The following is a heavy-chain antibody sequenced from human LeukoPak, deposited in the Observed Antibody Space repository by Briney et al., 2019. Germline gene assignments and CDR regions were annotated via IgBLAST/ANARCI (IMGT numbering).Heavy chain of an antibody. V-gene: IGHV1-2*02. CDR2: INPNSGGT. Sequence: ASVKVSCKASGYTFTGYYMHWVRQAPGQGLEWMGWINPNSGGTNYARKFQGRVTMTRDTSISTAYMELSRPRSDDTAVYYCNTVVVPAANLDYWGQGTLVTVSS. CDR1: GYTFTGYY. D-gene: IGHD2-2*01. J-gene: IGHJ4*02. CDR3: NTVVVPAANLDY.